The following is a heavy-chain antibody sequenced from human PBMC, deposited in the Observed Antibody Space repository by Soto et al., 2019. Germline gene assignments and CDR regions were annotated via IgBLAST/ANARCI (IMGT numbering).Heavy chain of an antibody. CDR2: IIPILGIA. CDR3: STTSYDDIRTGYSFYALDI. D-gene: IGHD3-9*01. CDR1: GGTFNSYT. Sequence: VKASCKASGGTFNSYTISWARQAPGQRLEWMGRIIPILGIANYAQKVQGRVTITADKSTSTDYMELSSLRSEDTAVYYFSTTSYDDIRTGYSFYALDIWGQGTMVTVSS. J-gene: IGHJ3*02. V-gene: IGHV1-69*02.